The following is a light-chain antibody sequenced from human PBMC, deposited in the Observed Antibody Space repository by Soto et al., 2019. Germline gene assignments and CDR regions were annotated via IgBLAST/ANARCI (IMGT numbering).Light chain of an antibody. CDR1: QGISSW. CDR3: QPANSFPNT. Sequence: IQMTQSPSSVSASVGDRVSINCRASQGISSWLPWYQQKPGKAPKLLIYAASSLQIGVPSRVSGSESGTEFTLTITILQPEDVATNYCQPANSFPNTFCQPTRLQIK. J-gene: IGKJ5*01. V-gene: IGKV1-12*01. CDR2: AAS.